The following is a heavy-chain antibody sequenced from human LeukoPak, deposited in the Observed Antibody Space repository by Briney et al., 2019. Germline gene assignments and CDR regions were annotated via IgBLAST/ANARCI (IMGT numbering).Heavy chain of an antibody. J-gene: IGHJ5*02. CDR2: IYYSGST. CDR3: ARAGDIAVAGTGVWFDP. D-gene: IGHD6-19*01. V-gene: IGHV4-59*12. Sequence: PSETLSLTCTVSGGSISSYYWSWIRQPPGKGLEWIGSIYYSGSTYYNPSLKSRVTISVDTSKNQFSLKLSSVTAADTAVYYCARAGDIAVAGTGVWFDPWGQGTLVTVSS. CDR1: GGSISSYY.